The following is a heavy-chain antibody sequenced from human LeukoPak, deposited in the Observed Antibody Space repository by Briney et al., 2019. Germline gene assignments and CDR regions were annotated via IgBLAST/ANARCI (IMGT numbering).Heavy chain of an antibody. CDR3: SRVGLYNYGGFDY. CDR1: GFTISGHW. D-gene: IGHD5-18*01. V-gene: IGHV3-74*01. CDR2: ISSDGLNT. J-gene: IGHJ4*02. Sequence: GGSLRLSCAASGFTISGHWMHWVRQAPGKGLVWVSRISSDGLNTGYADSVKGRFTISRDNAKNTVYLQMDSLRAEDTAVYYCSRVGLYNYGGFDYWGQGSLVTVSS.